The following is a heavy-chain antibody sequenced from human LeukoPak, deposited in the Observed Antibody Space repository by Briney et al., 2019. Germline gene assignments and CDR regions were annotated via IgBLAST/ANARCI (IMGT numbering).Heavy chain of an antibody. D-gene: IGHD1-26*01. CDR2: ISAYNGNT. Sequence: GASVKVSCKASGYTFKNYIIAWVRQAPGQGLEWMGWISAYNGNTNSAQKLQGRVTMTTDTSTSTAYMELRSLNSDDTAVYYCAREYIVGATIYYFDYWGQGTLVTVSS. V-gene: IGHV1-18*01. J-gene: IGHJ4*02. CDR1: GYTFKNYI. CDR3: AREYIVGATIYYFDY.